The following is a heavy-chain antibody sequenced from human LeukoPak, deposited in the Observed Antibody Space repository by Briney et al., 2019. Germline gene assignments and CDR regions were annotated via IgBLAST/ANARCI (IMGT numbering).Heavy chain of an antibody. Sequence: GGSLRLSCAASGFTFDDYAMHWVRQAPGKVLEWVSLISGYGGSTYYADSVKGRFTISRDNSKNSRYLKMTSMRIEDTAWSSCEKHIGVVGTFFDYWGQGTMVTVSS. CDR3: EKHIGVVGTFFDY. J-gene: IGHJ4*02. D-gene: IGHD3-3*01. CDR1: GFTFDDYA. V-gene: IGHV3-43*02. CDR2: ISGYGGST.